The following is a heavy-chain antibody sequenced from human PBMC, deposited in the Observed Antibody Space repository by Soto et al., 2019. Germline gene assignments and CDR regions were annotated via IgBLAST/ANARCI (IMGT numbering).Heavy chain of an antibody. CDR1: GFTFSSYA. CDR3: AKDGGSGPTRRYFQH. V-gene: IGHV3-23*01. D-gene: IGHD6-19*01. J-gene: IGHJ1*01. Sequence: PXGSLRLSCAAAGFTFSSYAMSWVRQAPGKGLEWVSAISGSGGSTYYADSVKGRFTISRDNSKNTLYLQMNSLRAEDTAVYYCAKDGGSGPTRRYFQHWGQGNLVTVSS. CDR2: ISGSGGST.